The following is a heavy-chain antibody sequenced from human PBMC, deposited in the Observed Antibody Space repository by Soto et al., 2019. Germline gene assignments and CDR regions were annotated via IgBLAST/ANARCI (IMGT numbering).Heavy chain of an antibody. CDR1: GGSFSGYY. Sequence: QVQLQQWGAGLLKPSETLSLTCAVYGGSFSGYYWNWIRQPPGTGLEWIGEINHSGSTNYNPPLKSRVPISVDTSKNQFSLKLTSVTAADTAVYYCARDKITGLFDYWGQGTLVTVSS. V-gene: IGHV4-34*01. J-gene: IGHJ4*02. D-gene: IGHD2-8*02. CDR3: ARDKITGLFDY. CDR2: INHSGST.